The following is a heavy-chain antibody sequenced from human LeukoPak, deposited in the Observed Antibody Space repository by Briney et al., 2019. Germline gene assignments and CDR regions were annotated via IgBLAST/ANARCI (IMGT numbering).Heavy chain of an antibody. CDR2: INHSGST. D-gene: IGHD2-21*02. Sequence: SETLSLTCAVYGGSFSGYYWSWIRQPPGKGLEWIGEINHSGSTNYNPSLKSRVTISVDTSKNQFSLKLSSVTAADTAVYHCARVRDCGGDRYSSIFGWFDPWGQGTLVTVSS. CDR1: GGSFSGYY. J-gene: IGHJ5*02. CDR3: ARVRDCGGDRYSSIFGWFDP. V-gene: IGHV4-34*01.